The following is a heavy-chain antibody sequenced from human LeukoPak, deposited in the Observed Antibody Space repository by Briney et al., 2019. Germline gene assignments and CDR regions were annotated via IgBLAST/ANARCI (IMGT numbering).Heavy chain of an antibody. V-gene: IGHV4-34*01. J-gene: IGHJ4*02. Sequence: PSETLSLTCAVYGGSFSGYYWSWIRQPPEKGLEWIGEINHSGSTNYNPSLKSRVTISVDTSKNQFSLKLSSVTTADTAIYYCARRITGTTSDSFDYWGQGTLVTVSS. CDR1: GGSFSGYY. CDR2: INHSGST. CDR3: ARRITGTTSDSFDY. D-gene: IGHD1-20*01.